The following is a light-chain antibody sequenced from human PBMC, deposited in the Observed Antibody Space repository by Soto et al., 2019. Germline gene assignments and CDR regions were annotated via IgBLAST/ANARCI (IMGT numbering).Light chain of an antibody. V-gene: IGKV1-5*01. J-gene: IGKJ1*01. CDR1: QSISKW. CDR2: GAS. Sequence: DIQMTQSPSTLSASVGDRVTITCRASQSISKWLAWYQQKPGKAPKLLIYGASTLQSGVPSRFSGSGSGTDFTLTITCLEPDDFAPYYCKQYNSYDMWSFGQGPTVDVK. CDR3: KQYNSYDMWS.